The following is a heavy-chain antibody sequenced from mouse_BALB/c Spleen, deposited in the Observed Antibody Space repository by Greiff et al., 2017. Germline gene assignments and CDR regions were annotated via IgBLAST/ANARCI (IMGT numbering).Heavy chain of an antibody. D-gene: IGHD2-4*01. CDR2: IYYSGTI. CDR3: ARDDDYFDY. CDR1: GISITTGNYR. V-gene: IGHV3-5*02. Sequence: DVKLQESGPGLVKPSQTVSLTCTVTGISITTGNYRWSWIRQFPGNKLEWIGYIYYSGTITYNPSLTSRTTITRDTSKNQFFLEMNSLTAEDTATYYCARDDDYFDYWGQGTTLTVSS. J-gene: IGHJ2*01.